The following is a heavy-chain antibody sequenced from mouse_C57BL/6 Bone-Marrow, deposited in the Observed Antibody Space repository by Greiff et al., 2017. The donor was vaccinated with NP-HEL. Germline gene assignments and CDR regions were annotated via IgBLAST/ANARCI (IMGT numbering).Heavy chain of an antibody. V-gene: IGHV2-9-1*01. Sequence: VQGVESGPGLVAPSQSLSITCTVSGFSLTSYAISWVRQPPGKGLEWLGVIWTGGGTNYNSALKSRLSISKDNSKSQVFLKMNSLQTDDTTRYYCARFYYGSRENYFDYWGQGTTLTVSS. CDR3: ARFYYGSRENYFDY. CDR1: GFSLTSYA. D-gene: IGHD1-1*01. J-gene: IGHJ2*01. CDR2: IWTGGGT.